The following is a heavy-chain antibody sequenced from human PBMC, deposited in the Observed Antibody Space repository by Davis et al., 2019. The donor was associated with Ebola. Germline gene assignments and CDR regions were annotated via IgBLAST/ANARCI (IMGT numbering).Heavy chain of an antibody. CDR2: VNPNSGNT. CDR1: GYTFTTYG. V-gene: IGHV1-8*01. Sequence: AASVNSCKASGYTFTTYGINWVRQATGQGLEWMGWVNPNSGNTGYAQKFRGRVTMTRNTSINTAYMELSSLTSADTAVYYCARGWGNSLGNDFWGQGTLVTVSS. D-gene: IGHD4-23*01. CDR3: ARGWGNSLGNDF. J-gene: IGHJ4*02.